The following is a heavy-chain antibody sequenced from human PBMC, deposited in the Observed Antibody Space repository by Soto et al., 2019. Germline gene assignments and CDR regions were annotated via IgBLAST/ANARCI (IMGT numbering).Heavy chain of an antibody. CDR1: GGSISSYY. CDR3: ARAYCSSTGRECWVVP. V-gene: IGHV4-59*01. CDR2: IYYSGST. J-gene: IGHJ5*02. D-gene: IGHD2-2*01. Sequence: SETLSLTCTVSGGSISSYYWSWIRQPPGKGLEWIGYIYYSGSTNYNPSLKSRVTISVDTSKNQFSLKLSSVTAADTAVYYCARAYCSSTGRECWVVPWGQGTLVTVSS.